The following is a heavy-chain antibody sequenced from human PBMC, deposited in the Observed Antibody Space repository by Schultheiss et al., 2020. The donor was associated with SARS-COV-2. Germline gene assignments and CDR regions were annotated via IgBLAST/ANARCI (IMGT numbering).Heavy chain of an antibody. CDR1: GGSISSYY. Sequence: SETLSLTCTVSGGSISSYYWSWIRQPPGKGLEWIGYIYYSGSTNYNPSLKSRVTISVDTSKNQFSLKLSSVTAADTAVYYCARDREYSYGYGEDAFDIWGQGTMVTVSS. CDR2: IYYSGST. V-gene: IGHV4-59*01. CDR3: ARDREYSYGYGEDAFDI. D-gene: IGHD5-18*01. J-gene: IGHJ3*02.